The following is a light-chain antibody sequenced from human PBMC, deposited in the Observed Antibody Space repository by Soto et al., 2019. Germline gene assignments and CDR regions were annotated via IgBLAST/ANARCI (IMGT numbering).Light chain of an antibody. V-gene: IGKV3-20*01. CDR3: QQYGGSPRT. CDR2: GAS. Sequence: EIVLTQSPGTLSLSPGERATLSCRASQSVSSNYLAWYQQKSGQAPRSLIYGASRKATGIPDRFSGSGSRTDFTLTISRLEPEDFAVYYCQQYGGSPRTFGQGTKVEIK. CDR1: QSVSSNY. J-gene: IGKJ1*01.